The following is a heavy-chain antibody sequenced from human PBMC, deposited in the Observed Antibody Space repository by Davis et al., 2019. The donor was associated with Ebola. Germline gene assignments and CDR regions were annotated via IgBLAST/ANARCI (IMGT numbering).Heavy chain of an antibody. D-gene: IGHD2-21*01. CDR3: GGATDCGGGRCHYYYGIHV. J-gene: IGHJ6*02. CDR2: INPDGSRT. CDR1: GFSFSTYW. V-gene: IGHV3-74*01. Sequence: HTGGSLRLSCAAPGFSFSTYWIHWVRQVPGKGLVWFSRINPDGSRTNYADSVKGRFTITRDNDKNTVYVQMNSLRDEDTAVYYCGGATDCGGGRCHYYYGIHVWGQGTTVIVSS.